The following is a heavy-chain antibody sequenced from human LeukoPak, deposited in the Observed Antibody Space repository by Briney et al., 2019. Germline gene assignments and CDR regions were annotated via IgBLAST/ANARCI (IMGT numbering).Heavy chain of an antibody. CDR3: ARDLGCSGGSCDLNWFDP. D-gene: IGHD2-15*01. J-gene: IGHJ5*02. V-gene: IGHV1-2*02. Sequence: ASVKVSCKASGYTFTGYYMHWVRQAPGQGLEWMGWINPNSGGTNYAQEFQGRVTMTRDTSISTAYMELSRLRSDDTAVYYCARDLGCSGGSCDLNWFDPWGQGTLVTVSS. CDR2: INPNSGGT. CDR1: GYTFTGYY.